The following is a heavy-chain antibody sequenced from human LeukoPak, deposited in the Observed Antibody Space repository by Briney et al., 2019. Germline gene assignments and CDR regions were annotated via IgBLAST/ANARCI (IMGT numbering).Heavy chain of an antibody. V-gene: IGHV3-7*01. J-gene: IGHJ4*02. CDR2: IKKDGSEK. Sequence: GGSLRLSCEASGFTLSSYWMSWVRQAPGKGLEWVARIKKDGSEKHYVDSVKGRFTISRDNAKNSVYLQMSALRAEDTAVYYCARYIETHRRDLDYWGQGTLVTVSS. CDR3: ARYIETHRRDLDY. D-gene: IGHD5-12*01. CDR1: GFTLSSYW.